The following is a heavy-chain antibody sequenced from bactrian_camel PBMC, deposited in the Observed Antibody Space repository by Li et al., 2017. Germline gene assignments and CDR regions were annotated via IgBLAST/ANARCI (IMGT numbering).Heavy chain of an antibody. CDR1: GYDLTSGC. CDR3: ATHIRPGRMNWWRLLQAPEYIN. CDR2: VYAGGTNT. D-gene: IGHD7*01. Sequence: HVQLVESGGGSVQEGGSLTLSCATSGYDLTSGCMAWFRQAPGKECEGVAAVYAGGTNTVYADSVKGRFTISQDNAKSTVYLQMNNLTPDDTAMYLCATHIRPGRMNWWRLLQAPEYINWGQGTQVTVS. J-gene: IGHJ4*01. V-gene: IGHV3S1*01.